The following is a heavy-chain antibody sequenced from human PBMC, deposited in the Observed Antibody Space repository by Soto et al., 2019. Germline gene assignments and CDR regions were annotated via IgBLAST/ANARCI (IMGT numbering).Heavy chain of an antibody. V-gene: IGHV3-11*01. CDR2: ISSSGSTI. CDR3: ASPIIPTVTVMSDY. Sequence: GGSLRLSCAASGFTFSDYYMSWIRQAPGKGLEWVSYISSSGSTIYYADSVKGRFTISRDNAKNSLYLQMNSLRAEDTAVYYCASPIIPTVTVMSDYWGQGTLVTVSS. J-gene: IGHJ4*02. D-gene: IGHD4-17*01. CDR1: GFTFSDYY.